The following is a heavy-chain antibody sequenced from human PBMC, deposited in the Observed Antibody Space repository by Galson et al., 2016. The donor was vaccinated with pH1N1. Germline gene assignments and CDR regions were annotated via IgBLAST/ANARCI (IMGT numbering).Heavy chain of an antibody. CDR2: FDPEDGET. Sequence: SVKVSCKVSGYTLADLSMYWVRQAPGKGLEWMGGFDPEDGETIYAHRFQGRVTMTADTSTDTAYMELISLSSEDAAFYYCATEIYDARGGYHVDWGQGTLVTVSS. V-gene: IGHV1-24*01. J-gene: IGHJ4*02. D-gene: IGHD3-22*01. CDR1: GYTLADLS. CDR3: ATEIYDARGGYHVD.